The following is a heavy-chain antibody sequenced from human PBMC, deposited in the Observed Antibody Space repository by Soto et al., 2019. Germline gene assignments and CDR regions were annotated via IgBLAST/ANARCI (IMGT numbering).Heavy chain of an antibody. CDR3: ARDSGYSGFDP. CDR2: ISYDGSNK. J-gene: IGHJ5*02. CDR1: GFTSSSYA. Sequence: GGSLRLSCAASGFTSSSYAMHWVRQAPGKGLEWVAVISYDGSNKYYADSVKGRFTISRDNSKNTLYLQMNSLRAEDTAVYYCARDSGYSGFDPWGQGTLVTVSS. D-gene: IGHD5-18*01. V-gene: IGHV3-30-3*01.